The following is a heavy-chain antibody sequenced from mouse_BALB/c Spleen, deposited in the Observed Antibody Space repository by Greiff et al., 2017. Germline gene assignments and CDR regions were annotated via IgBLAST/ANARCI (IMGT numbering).Heavy chain of an antibody. CDR3: ARLGDYDGTFAY. CDR2: INPSTGYT. J-gene: IGHJ3*01. Sequence: VQLQQSGAELAKPGASVMMSCKASGYTFTSYWMHWVKQRPGQGLEWIGYINPSTGYTEYNQKFKDKATLTADKSSSTAYMQLSSLTSEDSAVYYCARLGDYDGTFAYWGQGTLVTVSA. CDR1: GYTFTSYW. V-gene: IGHV1-7*01. D-gene: IGHD2-4*01.